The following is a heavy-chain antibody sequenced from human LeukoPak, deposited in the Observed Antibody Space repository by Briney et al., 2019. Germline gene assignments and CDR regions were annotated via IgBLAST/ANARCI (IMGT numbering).Heavy chain of an antibody. CDR1: GYTFTSYY. Sequence: ASVKVSCKASGYTFTSYYMHWVRQAPGQGLEWMGIINPSGGSTSYAQKFQGRVTITADKSTSTAYMELSSLRSEDTAVYYCARDGPRIAVAGNPYYYYGMDVWGQGTTVTVSS. CDR2: INPSGGST. J-gene: IGHJ6*02. D-gene: IGHD6-19*01. CDR3: ARDGPRIAVAGNPYYYYGMDV. V-gene: IGHV1-46*01.